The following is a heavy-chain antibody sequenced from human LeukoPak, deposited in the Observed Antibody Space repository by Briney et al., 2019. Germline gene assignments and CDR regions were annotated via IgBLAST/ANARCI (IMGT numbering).Heavy chain of an antibody. Sequence: PSETLSLTCAVYGGSFSGYYWSWIRQPPGKGLEWIGEINHSGSTNYNPSLKSRVTISVDTSKNQFSLKLSSVTAADTAVYYCARVESGPYSSSFSYYYMDVWGKGTTVTVSS. CDR1: GGSFSGYY. D-gene: IGHD6-6*01. V-gene: IGHV4-34*01. CDR2: INHSGST. CDR3: ARVESGPYSSSFSYYYMDV. J-gene: IGHJ6*03.